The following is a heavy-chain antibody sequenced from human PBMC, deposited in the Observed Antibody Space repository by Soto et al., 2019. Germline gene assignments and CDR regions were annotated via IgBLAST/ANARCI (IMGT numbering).Heavy chain of an antibody. V-gene: IGHV3-13*01. Sequence: EVQLVESGGGLVQPGGSLRLSCAASGFTFSSYDMHWVRQATGKGLEWVSAIGTAGDTYYPGSVKGRFTTSRENDKNVLYLQMNSRRAGDTAVYYWARGAWNYWYFDLWGRGTMVTVSS. CDR1: GFTFSSYD. CDR2: IGTAGDT. CDR3: ARGAWNYWYFDL. D-gene: IGHD1-1*01. J-gene: IGHJ2*01.